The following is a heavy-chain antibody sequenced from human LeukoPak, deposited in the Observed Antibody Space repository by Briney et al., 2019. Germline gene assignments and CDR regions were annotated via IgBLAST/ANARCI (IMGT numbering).Heavy chain of an antibody. CDR3: ARGSAGLRDDAFDI. Sequence: MSSQTLSLTCTVSGGSISSGSYYWSWIRQPAGKGLEWIGRIYTSGSTNYNPSLKSRVTISVDTSKNQFSLKLSSVTAADTAVYYCARGSAGLRDDAFDIWGQRTMVTVSS. D-gene: IGHD5-24*01. V-gene: IGHV4-61*02. CDR2: IYTSGST. CDR1: GGSISSGSYY. J-gene: IGHJ3*02.